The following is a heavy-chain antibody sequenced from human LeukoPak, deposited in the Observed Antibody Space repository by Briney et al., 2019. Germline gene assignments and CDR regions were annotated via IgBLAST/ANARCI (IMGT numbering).Heavy chain of an antibody. J-gene: IGHJ4*02. CDR1: GFTFSSYE. CDR2: ISSSGSTI. V-gene: IGHV3-48*03. Sequence: GGSLRLSCAASGFTFSSYEMNWVRQAPGKGLEWVSYISSSGSTIYYADSVKGRFTISRDDAKNSLYLQMNSLRAEDTAVYYCARGPSHSSCYYYYFDYWGQGTLVTVSS. D-gene: IGHD3-22*01. CDR3: ARGPSHSSCYYYYFDY.